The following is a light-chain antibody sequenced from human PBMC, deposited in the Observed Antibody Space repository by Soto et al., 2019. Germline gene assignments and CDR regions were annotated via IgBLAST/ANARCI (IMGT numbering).Light chain of an antibody. CDR3: SSYTTSGSPVV. Sequence: QSVLTQPASVSGSPGQSITISCTGTNSDIGDYNYVSWYQQHPGKAPKLMIYEVINRPSGVSNRFSGSKSGNTASLTISGLQAEDEADYYCSSYTTSGSPVVFGGGTKLTVL. V-gene: IGLV2-14*01. J-gene: IGLJ2*01. CDR2: EVI. CDR1: NSDIGDYNY.